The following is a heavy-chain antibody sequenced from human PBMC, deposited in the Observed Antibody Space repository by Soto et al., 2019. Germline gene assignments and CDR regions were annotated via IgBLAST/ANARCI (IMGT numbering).Heavy chain of an antibody. CDR2: ILYDGSNK. Sequence: GESLKISCAASGFTFSTYGMHWVHQAPGKGLEWVAVILYDGSNKYYADSVKGRFTISRDNSKNTLYLQMNSLRAEDTAVYYCAKEVRVYSASGVDYWGQGTLVTVSS. CDR1: GFTFSTYG. CDR3: AKEVRVYSASGVDY. J-gene: IGHJ4*02. D-gene: IGHD6-13*01. V-gene: IGHV3-30*18.